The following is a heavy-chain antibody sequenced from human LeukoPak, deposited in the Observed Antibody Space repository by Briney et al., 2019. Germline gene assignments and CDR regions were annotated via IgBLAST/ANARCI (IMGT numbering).Heavy chain of an antibody. D-gene: IGHD6-13*01. CDR3: ATASSRIAAAGTRSEHYYYYYGMDV. CDR1: VYTLTELS. Sequence: ASVKVSRKVSVYTLTELSMHGVRQAPGKGLEWVGGFDPEDGEPIYAQKFQGRDTMTEDTSTDTAYMELSSLRSEDTAVYYCATASSRIAAAGTRSEHYYYYYGMDVWGQGTTVTVSS. V-gene: IGHV1-24*01. CDR2: FDPEDGEP. J-gene: IGHJ6*02.